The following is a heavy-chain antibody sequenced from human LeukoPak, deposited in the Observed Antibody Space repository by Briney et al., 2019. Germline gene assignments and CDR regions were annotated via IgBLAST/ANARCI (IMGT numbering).Heavy chain of an antibody. D-gene: IGHD5-18*01. V-gene: IGHV3-21*01. J-gene: IGHJ6*03. CDR3: ARDEGYSYGFYYYYYMDV. Sequence: GGSLRLSCAASGFTFSSYGMSWVRQAPGKGLEWVSSISSSSSYIYYADSVKGRFTISRDNAKNSLYLQMNSLRAEDTAVYYCARDEGYSYGFYYYYYMDVWGKGTTVTVSS. CDR2: ISSSSSYI. CDR1: GFTFSSYG.